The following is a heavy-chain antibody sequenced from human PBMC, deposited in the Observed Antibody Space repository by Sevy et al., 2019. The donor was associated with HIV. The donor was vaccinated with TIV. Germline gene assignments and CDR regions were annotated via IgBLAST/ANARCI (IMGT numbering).Heavy chain of an antibody. Sequence: GGSLRLSCTASGFSFSNYAMSWVRQAPGKGLEWVSSISGSGGRANYADSVKGQFTISRDNSKNRLFLQMNNLRAEDTAVYYCAKDRAAVAGPVSFDFWGQRTLVTVSS. D-gene: IGHD6-19*01. V-gene: IGHV3-23*01. CDR3: AKDRAAVAGPVSFDF. CDR2: ISGSGGRA. J-gene: IGHJ4*02. CDR1: GFSFSNYA.